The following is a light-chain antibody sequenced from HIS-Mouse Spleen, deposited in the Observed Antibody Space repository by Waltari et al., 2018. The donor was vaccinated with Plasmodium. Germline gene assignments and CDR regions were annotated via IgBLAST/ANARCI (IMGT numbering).Light chain of an antibody. V-gene: IGLV3-10*01. CDR1: ALPKKY. CDR2: EDS. J-gene: IGLJ3*02. Sequence: SYELTPPPSVSVSPGQTARLTCSGDALPKKYAYWYQQKSGQAPVLVIYEDSKRPSGSPERFSGSSSGTMATLTISGAQVEDEADYYCYSTDSSGNHRVFGGGTKLTVL. CDR3: YSTDSSGNHRV.